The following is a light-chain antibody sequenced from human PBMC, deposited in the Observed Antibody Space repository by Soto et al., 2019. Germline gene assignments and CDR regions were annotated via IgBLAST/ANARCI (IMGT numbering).Light chain of an antibody. J-gene: IGLJ2*01. CDR2: DAN. CDR1: SSNIGNNY. CDR3: GAWDTSLSGVV. V-gene: IGLV1-51*01. Sequence: QSVLTQPPSVSAAPGQKVIISCSGSSSNIGNNYVSWYQQLPGTAPRLLIYDANKRPSEIPDRFSRSKSATSATLGITGLQTGDEADYYCGAWDTSLSGVVFGGGTKLTVL.